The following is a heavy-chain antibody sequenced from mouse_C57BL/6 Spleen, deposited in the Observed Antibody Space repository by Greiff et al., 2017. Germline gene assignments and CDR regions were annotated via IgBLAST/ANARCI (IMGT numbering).Heavy chain of an antibody. Sequence: EVQLQQSGAELVRPGASVKLSCTASGFNIQDYYMHWVKQRPEQGLEWIGRIDPEDGDTEYAPKFQGKATMTADTSSNTAYLQLSSLTSEDTAVYYCTTLYYDYDDAMDYWGQGTSVTVSS. V-gene: IGHV14-1*01. J-gene: IGHJ4*01. D-gene: IGHD2-4*01. CDR1: GFNIQDYY. CDR3: TTLYYDYDDAMDY. CDR2: IDPEDGDT.